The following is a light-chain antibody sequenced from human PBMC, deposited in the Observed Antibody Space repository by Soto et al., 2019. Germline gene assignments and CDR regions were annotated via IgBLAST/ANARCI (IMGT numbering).Light chain of an antibody. CDR1: SSDVGGYNY. Sequence: QSALTQPASVSGSPGQAITISCTGTSSDVGGYNYVSWYQHYPGKAPKLMIYDVSDRPSGVSNRFSGSKSGNTASLTISGLQPEDEADYYCSSYTSSNTVLFGGGTKLTVL. CDR3: SSYTSSNTVL. V-gene: IGLV2-14*01. CDR2: DVS. J-gene: IGLJ2*01.